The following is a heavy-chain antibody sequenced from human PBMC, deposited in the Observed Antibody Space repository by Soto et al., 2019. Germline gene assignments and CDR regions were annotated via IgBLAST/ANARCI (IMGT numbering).Heavy chain of an antibody. CDR1: GGSISGYF. CDR3: AARRRGYYAMDV. CDR2: IYYSGST. V-gene: IGHV4-59*01. J-gene: IGHJ6*02. Sequence: SETLSLTCTVSGGSISGYFWNWIRQPPGKGLEWIGQIYYSGSTNYNPSPSLKSRVTISVDTSKRQFSLKVSSVTAADTAVYYCAARRRGYYAMDVWGQGTTVTV.